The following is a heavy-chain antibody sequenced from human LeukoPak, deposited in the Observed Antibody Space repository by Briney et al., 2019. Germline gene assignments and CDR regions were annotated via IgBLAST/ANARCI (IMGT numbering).Heavy chain of an antibody. J-gene: IGHJ3*02. CDR3: AQSIAAAGPYAFDI. V-gene: IGHV1-2*04. Sequence: ASVKVSCKASGYSFNTYYMNWVRQAPGQGLEWMGWINPNSGGTNYAQKFQGWVTMTRDTSISTAYMELSRLRSDDTAVYYCAQSIAAAGPYAFDIWGQGTLVTVSS. CDR2: INPNSGGT. CDR1: GYSFNTYY. D-gene: IGHD6-13*01.